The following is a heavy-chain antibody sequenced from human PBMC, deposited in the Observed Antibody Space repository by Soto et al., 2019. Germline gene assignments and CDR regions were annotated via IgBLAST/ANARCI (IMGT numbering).Heavy chain of an antibody. CDR2: IYYSGST. V-gene: IGHV4-61*01. CDR3: ASRLGPGDHEEYYYYYYGMDV. CDR1: GGSVSIGSYY. Sequence: SETLSLTCTVSGGSVSIGSYYWSCIRQPPGKGLEWIGYIYYSGSTNYNPSLKSRVTISVDTSKNQFSLKLSSVTAADTAVYYCASRLGPGDHEEYYYYYYGMDVWGQGTTVTV. J-gene: IGHJ6*02. D-gene: IGHD4-17*01.